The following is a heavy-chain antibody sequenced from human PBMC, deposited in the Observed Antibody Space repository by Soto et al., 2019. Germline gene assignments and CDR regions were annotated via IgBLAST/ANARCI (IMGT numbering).Heavy chain of an antibody. CDR2: INHSGNT. CDR3: ARGIGGTSDY. J-gene: IGHJ4*02. Sequence: SETLSLTCAVYGGSFSGYYWSWIRQPPGKGLEWIGEINHSGNTNYTPSLKSRVTISVDTSKKHFSLKLSSVTAADTAVYYCARGIGGTSDYWGQGTLVTVSS. D-gene: IGHD2-15*01. CDR1: GGSFSGYY. V-gene: IGHV4-34*01.